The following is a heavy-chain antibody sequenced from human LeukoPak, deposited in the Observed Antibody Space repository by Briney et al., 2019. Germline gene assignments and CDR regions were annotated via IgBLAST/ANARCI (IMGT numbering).Heavy chain of an antibody. J-gene: IGHJ6*03. D-gene: IGHD3-10*01. CDR1: GFTFSQYN. Sequence: KPGGSLRLSCEVSGFTFSQYNMNWVRQAPGKGLEWVSSITSSSSHINNANSVQGRFTISRDNAKNSLFLQMNSLRAEDTAVYYCARESSGSYYNPQGYMDVWGEGTTVTVSS. CDR3: ARESSGSYYNPQGYMDV. CDR2: ITSSSSHI. V-gene: IGHV3-21*01.